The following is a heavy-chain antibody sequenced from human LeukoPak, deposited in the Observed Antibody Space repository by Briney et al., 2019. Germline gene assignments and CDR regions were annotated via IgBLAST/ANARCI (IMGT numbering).Heavy chain of an antibody. J-gene: IGHJ2*01. V-gene: IGHV4-59*01. CDR1: GGSISSYY. CDR2: IYYSGST. Sequence: SETLSLTCTVSGGSISSYYWSWIRQPPGKGLEWIGYIYYSGSTNYNPSLKSRVTISVDTSKNQFSLKLSSVTAADTAVYYCARTYGSSGLGYFDLWGRGTLVTVSS. D-gene: IGHD6-13*01. CDR3: ARTYGSSGLGYFDL.